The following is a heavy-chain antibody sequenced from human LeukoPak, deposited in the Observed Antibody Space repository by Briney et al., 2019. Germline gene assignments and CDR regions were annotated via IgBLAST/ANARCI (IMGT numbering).Heavy chain of an antibody. CDR3: ATAGGLRPHAFDI. V-gene: IGHV1-24*01. D-gene: IGHD3-16*01. J-gene: IGHJ3*02. CDR2: FDPEDGET. Sequence: ASVKVSCKASGYTFTSYYMHWVRQAPGQGLEWMGGFDPEDGETIYAQKFQGRVTMTEDTSTDTAYMELSSLRSEDTAVYYCATAGGLRPHAFDIWGQGTMVTVSS. CDR1: GYTFTSYY.